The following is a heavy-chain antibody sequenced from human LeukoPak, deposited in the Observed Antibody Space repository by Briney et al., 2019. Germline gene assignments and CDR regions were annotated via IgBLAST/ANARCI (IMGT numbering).Heavy chain of an antibody. D-gene: IGHD3-22*01. Sequence: SQTLSLTCAVSGGSISSGGYSWGWIRQPPGKVLEWIGYIYRSGSTYYNPSLKSRVTISVDRSKNQFSLKLSSVTAADTAVYYCASSADSSGYYANFDYWGQGTLVTVSS. CDR1: GGSISSGGYS. CDR2: IYRSGST. V-gene: IGHV4-30-2*01. J-gene: IGHJ4*02. CDR3: ASSADSSGYYANFDY.